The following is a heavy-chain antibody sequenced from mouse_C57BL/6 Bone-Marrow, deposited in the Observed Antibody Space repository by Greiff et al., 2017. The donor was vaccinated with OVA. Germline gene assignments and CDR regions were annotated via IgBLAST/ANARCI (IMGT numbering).Heavy chain of an antibody. CDR2: IDPNSGGT. D-gene: IGHD2-3*01. V-gene: IGHV1-72*01. CDR3: ARNPADGYLLYYYAMDY. CDR1: GYTFTSYW. Sequence: QVQLQQPGAELVKPGASVKLSCKASGYTFTSYWMHWVKQRPGRGLEWIGRIDPNSGGTKYNEKFKSKATLTVDKPSSTAYMQLSSLTSEDSEVYYCARNPADGYLLYYYAMDYWGQGTSVTVSS. J-gene: IGHJ4*01.